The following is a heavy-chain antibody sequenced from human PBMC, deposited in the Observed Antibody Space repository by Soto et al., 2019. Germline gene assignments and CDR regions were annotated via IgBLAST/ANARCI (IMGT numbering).Heavy chain of an antibody. CDR1: GGTFNSYA. V-gene: IGHV1-69*13. D-gene: IGHD3-22*01. J-gene: IGHJ6*02. CDR3: ANYYGSTNYYYGMDV. Sequence: SVKVSCKASGGTFNSYAISWVRQAPGQGLEWMGGIIPIFGTANYAQKFQGRVTITADESTSTAYMELSSLRSEDTAVYYCANYYGSTNYYYGMDVWGQGTTVTVSS. CDR2: IIPIFGTA.